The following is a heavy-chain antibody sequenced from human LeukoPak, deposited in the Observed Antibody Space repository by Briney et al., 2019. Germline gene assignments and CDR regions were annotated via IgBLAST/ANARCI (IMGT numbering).Heavy chain of an antibody. J-gene: IGHJ3*02. V-gene: IGHV4-59*01. CDR1: GGSISSYY. D-gene: IGHD5-18*01. CDR2: IYYSGST. CDR3: ARGRGYSYVIDAFDI. Sequence: PSETLSLTCTVSGGSISSYYWSWVRQPPGKGLEWIGYIYYSGSTNYNPSLKSRVTISVDTSKNQFSLKLSSVTAADTAVCYCARGRGYSYVIDAFDIWGQGTMVTVSS.